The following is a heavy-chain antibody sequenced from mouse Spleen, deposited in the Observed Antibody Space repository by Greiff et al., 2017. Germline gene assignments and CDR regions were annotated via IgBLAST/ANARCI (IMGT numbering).Heavy chain of an antibody. V-gene: IGHV5-16*01. D-gene: IGHD1-1*01. CDR3: ARKDYYGSSYWYFDV. J-gene: IGHJ1*03. CDR2: INYDGSST. CDR1: GFTFSDYY. Sequence: VQLKESEGGLVQPGSSMKLSCTASGFTFSDYYMAWVRQVPEKGLEWVANINYDGSSTYYLDSLKSRFIISRDNAKNILYLQMSSLKSEDTATYYCARKDYYGSSYWYFDVWGTGTTVTVSS.